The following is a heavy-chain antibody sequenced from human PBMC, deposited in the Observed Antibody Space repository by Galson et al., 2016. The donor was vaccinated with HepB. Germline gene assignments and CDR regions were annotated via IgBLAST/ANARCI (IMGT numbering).Heavy chain of an antibody. J-gene: IGHJ4*02. V-gene: IGHV3-33*06. CDR1: GFTFSAYG. D-gene: IGHD6-19*01. CDR3: AKGSQYSGGWYYFDY. Sequence: SLRLSCAASGFTFSAYGMHWVRQAPGKGLEWVAIIFSDGSVEYYGDSVKGRFSISRDNSENTVYLQMNSLRAEDTALYYCAKGSQYSGGWYYFDYWGQGTLVTVSS. CDR2: IFSDGSVE.